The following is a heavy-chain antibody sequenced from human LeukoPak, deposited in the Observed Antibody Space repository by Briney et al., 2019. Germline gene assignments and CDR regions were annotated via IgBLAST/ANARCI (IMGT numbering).Heavy chain of an antibody. Sequence: GGSLRLSCEASGFTFRSYGLNWVRQAPGKGLEWVSRINSDGSSTSYADSVKGRFTISRDNAKNTLYLQMNSLRAEDTAVYYCARSFRSSGSENFDYWGQGTLVTVSS. J-gene: IGHJ4*02. CDR3: ARSFRSSGSENFDY. D-gene: IGHD3-10*01. CDR1: GFTFRSYG. V-gene: IGHV3-74*01. CDR2: INSDGSST.